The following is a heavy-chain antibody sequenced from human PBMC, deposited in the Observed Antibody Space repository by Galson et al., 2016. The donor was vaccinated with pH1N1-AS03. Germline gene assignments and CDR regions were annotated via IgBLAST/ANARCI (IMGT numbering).Heavy chain of an antibody. CDR3: AKDDQPPSLPFSSRCFNGMCYPIYYGLDV. V-gene: IGHV1-69*04. CDR1: GGTFNSYA. Sequence: SVKVSCKASGGTFNSYAISWVRQAPGQGLEWMARIIPILAVANYVHTFKGRVTILADNSTNTPYLELSSLRSEDTAVYYCAKDDQPPSLPFSSRCFNGMCYPIYYGLDVWGQGTAVTVSS. J-gene: IGHJ6*02. D-gene: IGHD2-8*01. CDR2: IIPILAVA.